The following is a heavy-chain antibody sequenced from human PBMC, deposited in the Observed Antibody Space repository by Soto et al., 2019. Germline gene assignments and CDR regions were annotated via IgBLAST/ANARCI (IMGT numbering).Heavy chain of an antibody. CDR1: GFFFEDYA. J-gene: IGHJ4*02. Sequence: SLRLSCAASGFFFEDYAMHWVRQAPGKGLEWVSGIGWNSGNIGYADSAKGRFTISRDNAKNSLYLQMNSLRTEDTAFYFCAKDMRSSQGGSYAAELWGQGTLVTVSS. CDR3: AKDMRSSQGGSYAAEL. V-gene: IGHV3-9*01. CDR2: IGWNSGNI. D-gene: IGHD3-10*01.